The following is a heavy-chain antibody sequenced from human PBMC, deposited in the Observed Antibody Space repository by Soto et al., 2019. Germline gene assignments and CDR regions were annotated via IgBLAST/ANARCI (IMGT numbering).Heavy chain of an antibody. J-gene: IGHJ4*02. CDR2: IFSAGST. V-gene: IGHV3-66*01. CDR1: GFTVSNNY. Sequence: GGSLRLCCAASGFTVSNNYMTWVRQAPGGGLDWVSIIFSAGSTYYADSVRGRFTISRDNSKNTLYLQMNSLRAEDSAIYYCARGAGGNSWRSPTFDSWGQGTLVTVSS. CDR3: ARGAGGNSWRSPTFDS. D-gene: IGHD5-18*01.